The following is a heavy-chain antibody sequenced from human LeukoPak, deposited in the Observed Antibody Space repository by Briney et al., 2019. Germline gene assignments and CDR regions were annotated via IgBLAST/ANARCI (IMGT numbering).Heavy chain of an antibody. J-gene: IGHJ6*02. CDR2: VNHSGIN. CDR1: GGSFSGYS. V-gene: IGHV4-34*01. D-gene: IGHD3-16*01. Sequence: SETLSLTCAFYGGSFSGYSLTWIRQPPGKGLEWIGEVNHSGINHFNPSLKSRVTISADTSKKQVFLNLSSVTAADTAVYYCAKKKVDVMGNQYYYYYGLDVWGQGTTVTVSS. CDR3: AKKKVDVMGNQYYYYYGLDV.